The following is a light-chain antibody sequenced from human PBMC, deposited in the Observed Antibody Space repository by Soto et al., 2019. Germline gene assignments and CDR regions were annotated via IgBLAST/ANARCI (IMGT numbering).Light chain of an antibody. Sequence: DIQMTQSPSTLPASVGDRVTITCRASQSISNWLAWYQQKPGKAPKLLIYAASNLQSGVPSRFSGSGSGTDFTLTISSLQPEDFATYYCQQANSFPWTFGQGTKVDIK. CDR1: QSISNW. V-gene: IGKV1-12*01. CDR3: QQANSFPWT. CDR2: AAS. J-gene: IGKJ1*01.